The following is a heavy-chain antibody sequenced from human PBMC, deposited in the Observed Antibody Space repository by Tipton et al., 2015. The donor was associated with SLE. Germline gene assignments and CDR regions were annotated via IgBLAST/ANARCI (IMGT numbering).Heavy chain of an antibody. V-gene: IGHV1-8*01. Sequence: QSGAEVKKPGASVKVSCKASGYTFTSYDINWVRQATGQGLEWMGWMNPNSGNTGYAQKFQGRVTMTRNTSISTAYMELSSLRSEDTAVYYCATRITMVQGAGGWGQETLVTVSS. CDR2: MNPNSGNT. D-gene: IGHD3-10*01. J-gene: IGHJ4*02. CDR3: ATRITMVQGAGG. CDR1: GYTFTSYD.